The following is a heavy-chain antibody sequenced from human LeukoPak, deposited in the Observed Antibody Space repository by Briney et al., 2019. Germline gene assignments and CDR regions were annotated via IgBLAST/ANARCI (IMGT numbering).Heavy chain of an antibody. Sequence: ASVKVSCKTSGYTFTGYYMHWVRQAPGQGLEWMGWINPNSGGTNYAQKFQGRVTMTRDTSISTAYMELSRLRSDDTAVYYCARDLEGIVGATDYYYYMDVWGKGTTVTISS. J-gene: IGHJ6*03. CDR2: INPNSGGT. CDR3: ARDLEGIVGATDYYYYMDV. V-gene: IGHV1-2*02. D-gene: IGHD1-26*01. CDR1: GYTFTGYY.